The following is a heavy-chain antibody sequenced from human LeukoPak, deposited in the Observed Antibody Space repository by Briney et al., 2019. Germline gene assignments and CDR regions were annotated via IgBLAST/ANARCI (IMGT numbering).Heavy chain of an antibody. CDR2: INPNSGGT. J-gene: IGHJ6*04. CDR3: AGQSITIFGVDDLDV. Sequence: ASVKVSCKASGYTFTGYYMHWVRQAPGQGLEWMGWINPNSGGTNYAQKFQGRVTMTRDTSISTAYTELSRLRSDDTAVYYCAGQSITIFGVDDLDVWGKGTTVTVSS. CDR1: GYTFTGYY. D-gene: IGHD3-3*01. V-gene: IGHV1-2*02.